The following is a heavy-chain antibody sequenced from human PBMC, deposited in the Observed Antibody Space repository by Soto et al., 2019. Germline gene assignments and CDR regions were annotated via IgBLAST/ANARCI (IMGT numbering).Heavy chain of an antibody. CDR1: GFTFSSYW. J-gene: IGHJ3*02. Sequence: GGSLRLSCAASGFTFSSYWMSWVRQAPGKGLEWVANIKQDGSEKYYVDSVKGRFTISRDNAKNSLYLQMNSLRAEDTAVYYSARVSPGWLLYVFDIGAQGKMVTVS. CDR2: IKQDGSEK. D-gene: IGHD2-15*01. V-gene: IGHV3-7*01. CDR3: ARVSPGWLLYVFDI.